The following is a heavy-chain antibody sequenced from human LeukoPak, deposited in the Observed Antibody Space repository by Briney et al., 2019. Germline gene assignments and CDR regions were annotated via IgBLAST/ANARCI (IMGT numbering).Heavy chain of an antibody. D-gene: IGHD1-26*01. CDR1: GFTFSSYS. CDR2: ITSDSRYI. V-gene: IGHV3-21*04. CDR3: AAVLSGSYSLSEY. J-gene: IGHJ4*02. Sequence: GGSLRLSCAASGFTFSSYSMNWVRQAPGKGLEWVSSITSDSRYIFYADSVKGRFTISRDNAKSSLYLQMNSLRSEDTAVYYCAAVLSGSYSLSEYWGQGTLVTVSS.